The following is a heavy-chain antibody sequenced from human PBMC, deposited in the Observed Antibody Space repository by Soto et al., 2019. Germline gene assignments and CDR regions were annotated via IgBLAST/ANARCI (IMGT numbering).Heavy chain of an antibody. Sequence: ASVKVSCKASGGTFSSYAISWVRQAPGQGLEWMGGIIPIFGTANYAQKFQGRVTITADESTSTAYMELSSLRSEDTAVYYCARDLGSPDSSGNSRWGQGTLVTVSS. CDR1: GGTFSSYA. D-gene: IGHD3-22*01. CDR2: IIPIFGTA. J-gene: IGHJ4*02. V-gene: IGHV1-69*13. CDR3: ARDLGSPDSSGNSR.